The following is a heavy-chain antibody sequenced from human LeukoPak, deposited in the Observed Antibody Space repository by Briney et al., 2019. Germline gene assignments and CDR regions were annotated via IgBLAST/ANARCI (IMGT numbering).Heavy chain of an antibody. Sequence: ASVKVSCKASGGTFSSYAISWVRQAPGQGLEWMGGIIPIFGTANYAQKFQGRVTMTRDMSTSTDYMELSSLRSEDTAIYYCARDNSVGDNAWWFDPWGQGTLVTVSS. V-gene: IGHV1-69*05. CDR1: GGTFSSYA. D-gene: IGHD1-26*01. CDR3: ARDNSVGDNAWWFDP. J-gene: IGHJ5*02. CDR2: IIPIFGTA.